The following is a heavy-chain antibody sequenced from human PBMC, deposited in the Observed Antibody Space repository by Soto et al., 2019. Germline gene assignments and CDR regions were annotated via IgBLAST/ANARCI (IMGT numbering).Heavy chain of an antibody. CDR2: IYSGGST. J-gene: IGHJ6*03. CDR1: GFTVSSNY. D-gene: IGHD3-16*02. V-gene: IGHV3-66*01. Sequence: EVQLVESGGGLVQPGGSLRLSCAASGFTVSSNYMSWVRQAPGKGLEWVSVIYSGGSTYYADSVKGRFTISRDNSKNTLYLQMNSLRAEDTAVYYCATVNYSYYYMDVWGKGTTVTVSS. CDR3: ATVNYSYYYMDV.